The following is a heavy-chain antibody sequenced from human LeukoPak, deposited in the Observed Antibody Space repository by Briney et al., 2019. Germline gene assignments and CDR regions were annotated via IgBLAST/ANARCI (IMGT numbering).Heavy chain of an antibody. CDR1: GYTFTSYG. CDR2: ISAYNGNT. D-gene: IGHD1-26*01. Sequence: ASVKVSCKASGYTFTSYGISWVRQAPGQGLEWMGWISAYNGNTNYAQKLQGRVTMTTDTSTSTAYMELRSLRSDDTAVYYCARVIDSNYYYYYYMDVWGKGTTVTISS. V-gene: IGHV1-18*01. J-gene: IGHJ6*03. CDR3: ARVIDSNYYYYYYMDV.